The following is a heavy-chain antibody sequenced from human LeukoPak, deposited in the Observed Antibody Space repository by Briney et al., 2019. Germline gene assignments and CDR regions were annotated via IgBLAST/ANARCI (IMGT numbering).Heavy chain of an antibody. D-gene: IGHD1-26*01. CDR2: INPNSGGT. CDR1: GYTFTCYY. J-gene: IGHJ3*02. Sequence: ASVKVSCKASGYTFTCYYMHWVRQPPGQGLEWMGWINPNSGGTNYAQKFQGRVTMTRDTSISTAYMELSRLRSDDTAVYYCARPEKGYSGSYRGGAFDIWGQGTMVTVSS. CDR3: ARPEKGYSGSYRGGAFDI. V-gene: IGHV1-2*02.